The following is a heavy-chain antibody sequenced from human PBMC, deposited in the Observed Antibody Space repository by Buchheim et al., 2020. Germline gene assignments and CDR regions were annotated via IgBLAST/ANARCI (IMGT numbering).Heavy chain of an antibody. J-gene: IGHJ6*03. D-gene: IGHD3-3*01. Sequence: QVQLHESGPGLVKPSENLSLTCTVSGGSVSSGSYYWSWIRQPPGKGLEWIGYISYSGSTNYNPSLRSRVTISIDTSKNQFSRSLNSGTAADTAVYYCARDRGQLQFLEWLSQMDVWGKGT. V-gene: IGHV4-61*01. CDR1: GGSVSSGSYY. CDR3: ARDRGQLQFLEWLSQMDV. CDR2: ISYSGST.